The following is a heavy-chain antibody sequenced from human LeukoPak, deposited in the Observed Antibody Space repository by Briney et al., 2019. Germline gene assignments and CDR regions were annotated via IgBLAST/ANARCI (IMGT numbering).Heavy chain of an antibody. Sequence: PSETLSLTCTVSGGSISSYYWSWIRQPPGKGLEWIGYIYYSGSTNYNPSLKSRVAISVDTSKNQFSLKLSSVTAADTAVYYCARVLGATTYDYWGQGTLVTVSS. J-gene: IGHJ4*02. CDR2: IYYSGST. CDR1: GGSISSYY. V-gene: IGHV4-59*01. CDR3: ARVLGATTYDY. D-gene: IGHD1-26*01.